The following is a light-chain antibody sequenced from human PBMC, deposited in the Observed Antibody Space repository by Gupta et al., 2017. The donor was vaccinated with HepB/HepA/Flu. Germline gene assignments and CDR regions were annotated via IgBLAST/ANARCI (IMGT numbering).Light chain of an antibody. V-gene: IGKV2-28*01. CDR2: LGS. CDR3: MQSRQTPLT. CDR1: QSLLHSNGYNS. Sequence: DIVMSKSPVSLPVTPGEPAFISCRSSQSLLHSNGYNSVDWYLQKPGQSPQLLINLGSNRASGVPDRFSGSGSGTDFTLKISKVEAEDVGVYYCMQSRQTPLTFGGGTKVEIK. J-gene: IGKJ4*01.